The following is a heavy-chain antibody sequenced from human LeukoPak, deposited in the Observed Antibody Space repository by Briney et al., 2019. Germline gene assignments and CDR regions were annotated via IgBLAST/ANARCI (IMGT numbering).Heavy chain of an antibody. J-gene: IGHJ4*02. CDR3: AREGTVIEAADPPDY. CDR1: GFTFSSYA. V-gene: IGHV3-30-3*01. CDR2: ISYDGSNK. Sequence: PGRSLRLSCAASGFTFSSYAMHWVRQAPGKGLEWVAVISYDGSNKYYADSVKGRFTISRDNSKNTLYLQMNSLRAEDTAVYYCAREGTVIEAADPPDYWGQGTLVTVSS. D-gene: IGHD6-13*01.